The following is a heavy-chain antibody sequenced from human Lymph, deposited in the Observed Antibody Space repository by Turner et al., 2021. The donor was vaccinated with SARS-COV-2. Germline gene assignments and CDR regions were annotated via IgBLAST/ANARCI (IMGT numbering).Heavy chain of an antibody. V-gene: IGHV1-8*01. Sequence: QVQMVQSGAEVKKPGAPVKVSCKASGYTFTSYDINWVRQATGQGLEWMGWMNPNSGNTGYAQKYQGRVTMTRNTSISTAYMELSSLRSADTAVYYCARGAQLTVWFDPWGQGTLVTVSS. CDR2: MNPNSGNT. CDR3: ARGAQLTVWFDP. CDR1: GYTFTSYD. J-gene: IGHJ5*02. D-gene: IGHD3-9*01.